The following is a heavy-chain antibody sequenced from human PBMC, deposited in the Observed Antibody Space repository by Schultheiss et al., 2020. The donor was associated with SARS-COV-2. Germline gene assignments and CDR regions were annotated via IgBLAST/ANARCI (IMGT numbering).Heavy chain of an antibody. CDR2: ISHDGTTK. CDR1: GFTFSSYG. J-gene: IGHJ6*02. CDR3: ARDRGYP. D-gene: IGHD6-13*01. V-gene: IGHV3-30*19. Sequence: GGSLRLSCAASGFTFSSYGMHWVRQAPGKGLEWVAIISHDGTTKNYADSVKGRFTISRDNSRNTLYLQMNSLRPDDTGIYFCARDRGYPWGQGTTVTVSS.